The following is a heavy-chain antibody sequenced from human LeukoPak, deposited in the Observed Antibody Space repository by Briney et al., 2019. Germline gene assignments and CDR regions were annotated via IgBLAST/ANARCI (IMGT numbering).Heavy chain of an antibody. V-gene: IGHV1-46*01. Sequence: ASVKVSCKASGYTFTSYYKHWVRQAPGQGLEWMGIISPSGGSTSYAQKFQGRVTMTRDTSTSTVYMELSSLRSEDTAVYYCARGSSNYYDSSGCPMCAEYFQHWGQGTLVTVSS. CDR1: GYTFTSYY. CDR2: ISPSGGST. J-gene: IGHJ1*01. CDR3: ARGSSNYYDSSGCPMCAEYFQH. D-gene: IGHD3-22*01.